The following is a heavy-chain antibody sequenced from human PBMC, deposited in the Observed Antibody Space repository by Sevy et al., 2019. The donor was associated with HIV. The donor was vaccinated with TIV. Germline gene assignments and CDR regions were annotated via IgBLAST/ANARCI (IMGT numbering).Heavy chain of an antibody. J-gene: IGHJ4*02. CDR1: GFTFSDYY. D-gene: IGHD6-13*01. CDR2: ISSSGSTI. CDR3: ARGYSSSWYAY. Sequence: GGSLRLSCAASGFTFSDYYMSWIRQAPGKGLEGVSYISSSGSTIYYADSVKGRFTISRDNAKNSRYLQMNSLRAEDTAVYYCARGYSSSWYAYWGQGTLVTVSS. V-gene: IGHV3-11*01.